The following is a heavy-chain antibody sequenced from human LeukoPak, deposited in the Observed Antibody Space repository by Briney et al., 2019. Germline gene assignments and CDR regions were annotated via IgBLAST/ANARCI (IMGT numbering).Heavy chain of an antibody. J-gene: IGHJ4*02. CDR2: ISSSSSYI. CDR3: ASSKVWGSGWSFDY. Sequence: MSGGSLRLSCAASGFTFSSYSMNWVRQAPGKGLEWVSSISSSSSYIYYADSVRGRFTISRDNAKNSLYLQMNSLRAEDTAVYYCASSKVWGSGWSFDYWGQGNLVTVSS. V-gene: IGHV3-21*04. CDR1: GFTFSSYS. D-gene: IGHD6-19*01.